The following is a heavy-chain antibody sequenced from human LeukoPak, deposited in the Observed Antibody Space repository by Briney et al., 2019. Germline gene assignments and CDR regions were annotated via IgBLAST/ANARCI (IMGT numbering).Heavy chain of an antibody. V-gene: IGHV3-23*01. Sequence: GGSLRLSCAASGFTFNIYAMNWVRQAPGKGLEWVSSISGNGISAFYADSVKGRFTISRDNSKNTFFLQMNSLRAEDTAVYYFAKGAGDWFLRPFNYGAKGPLVTVSS. D-gene: IGHD3-9*01. CDR2: ISGNGISA. CDR3: AKGAGDWFLRPFNY. CDR1: GFTFNIYA. J-gene: IGHJ4*02.